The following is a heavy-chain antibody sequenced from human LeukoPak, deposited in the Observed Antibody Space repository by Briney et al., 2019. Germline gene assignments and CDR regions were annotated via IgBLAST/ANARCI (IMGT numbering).Heavy chain of an antibody. V-gene: IGHV4-34*01. CDR1: GGSLNGYS. Sequence: SETLSLTCAVSGGSLNGYSWTWIRQPPGRGLEWIGEISDGGSSNYDASLRGRVIISIDTSKNHFSLNLTSVTAADTAVYSCARRITYYYDTRGSRFDPWGQGTLVTVSS. J-gene: IGHJ5*02. D-gene: IGHD3-22*01. CDR3: ARRITYYYDTRGSRFDP. CDR2: ISDGGSS.